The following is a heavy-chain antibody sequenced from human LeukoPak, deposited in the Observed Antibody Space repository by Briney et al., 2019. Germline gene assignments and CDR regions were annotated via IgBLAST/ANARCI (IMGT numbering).Heavy chain of an antibody. V-gene: IGHV3-30-3*01. D-gene: IGHD3-10*01. CDR2: ISYDGSNK. J-gene: IGHJ5*02. CDR3: ARPAMVRGVKGRYNWFDP. CDR1: GFTFSSYA. Sequence: GGSLRLSCAASGFTFSSYAMHWVRQAPGKGLEWVAVISYDGSNKYYADSVKGRFTISRDNSKNTLYLQMNSLRAEDTAVYYCARPAMVRGVKGRYNWFDPWGQGTLVTVSS.